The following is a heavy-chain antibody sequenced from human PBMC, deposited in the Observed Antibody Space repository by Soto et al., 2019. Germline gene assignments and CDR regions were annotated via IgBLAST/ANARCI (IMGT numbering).Heavy chain of an antibody. D-gene: IGHD3-22*01. V-gene: IGHV3-74*01. CDR3: ARAIGYYGMDV. J-gene: IGHJ6*02. CDR2: INSDGSST. CDR1: GFSFSNCW. Sequence: EVQLVESGGGLVQPGGSLRLSCAASGFSFSNCWMHWVRQAPGMRLVWVSHINSDGSSTTYADSVKGRFTISRDNAKNTLYLQMNSLRAEDTAVYYCARAIGYYGMDVWGQGTTVTVSS.